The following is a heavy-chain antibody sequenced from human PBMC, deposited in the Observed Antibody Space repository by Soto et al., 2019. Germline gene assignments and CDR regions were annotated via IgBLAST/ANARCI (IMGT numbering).Heavy chain of an antibody. J-gene: IGHJ4*02. CDR3: SRGRGSTPLRD. Sequence: TLSLTCTVSGDSMSTGGYYWTWIRQHPGKGLEWIGHIYTTGTTYYSPSLKSQVTMSIDKSSSRFSLNLSSVTAADTAVYYCSRGRGSTPLRDWGPGALVTVSS. V-gene: IGHV4-31*02. D-gene: IGHD6-13*01. CDR2: IYTTGTT. CDR1: GDSMSTGGYY.